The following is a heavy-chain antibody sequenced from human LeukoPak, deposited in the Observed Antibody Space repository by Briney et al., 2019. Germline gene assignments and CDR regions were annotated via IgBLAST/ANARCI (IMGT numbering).Heavy chain of an antibody. V-gene: IGHV1-18*01. D-gene: IGHD3-3*01. J-gene: IGHJ6*03. CDR3: ARDEYDFWSGYYYMDV. Sequence: ASVKVSCKASGYTFTSYGISWVRQAPGQGLEWMGWIGAYNGNTNYAQKLQGRVTMTTDTSTSTAYMELRSLRSDDTAVYYCARDEYDFWSGYYYMDVWGKGTTVTVSS. CDR2: IGAYNGNT. CDR1: GYTFTSYG.